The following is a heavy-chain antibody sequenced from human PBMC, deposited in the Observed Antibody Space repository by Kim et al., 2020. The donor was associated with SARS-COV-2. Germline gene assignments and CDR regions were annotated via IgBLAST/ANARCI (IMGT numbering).Heavy chain of an antibody. CDR1: GGSFSGYY. V-gene: IGHV4-34*01. Sequence: SETLSLTCAVYGGSFSGYYWSWIRQPPGKGLEWIGEINHSGSTNYNPSLKSRVTISVDTSKNQFSLKLSSVTAADTAVYYCARQYCSGGSCYLRTHRWF. D-gene: IGHD2-15*01. CDR3: ARQYCSGGSCYLRTHRWF. CDR2: INHSGST. J-gene: IGHJ5*01.